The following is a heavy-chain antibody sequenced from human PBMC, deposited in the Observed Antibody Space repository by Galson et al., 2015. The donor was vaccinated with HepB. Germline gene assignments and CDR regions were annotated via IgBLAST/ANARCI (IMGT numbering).Heavy chain of an antibody. CDR2: IYYSGST. V-gene: IGHV4-39*01. D-gene: IGHD5-24*01. Sequence: SETLSLTCTVSGGSISSSSYYWGWIRQPPGKGLEWIGSIYYSGSTYYNPSLKSRVTISVDTSKNQFSLKLSSVTAANTAVYYCARSRDGYARLAAFDIWGQGTMVTVSS. CDR1: GGSISSSSYY. CDR3: ARSRDGYARLAAFDI. J-gene: IGHJ3*02.